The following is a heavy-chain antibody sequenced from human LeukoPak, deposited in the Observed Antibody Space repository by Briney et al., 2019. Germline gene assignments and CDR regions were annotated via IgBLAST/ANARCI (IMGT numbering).Heavy chain of an antibody. CDR3: ARGPITTRSHFDY. D-gene: IGHD3-22*01. J-gene: IGHJ4*02. Sequence: ASVKVSCKASGGTFSSYAISWVRQAPGQGLEWMGGIIPIFATANYAQKFQGRVTITADESTSTAYMELSSLRSEDTAVYYCARGPITTRSHFDYWGQGTLVTVSS. CDR1: GGTFSSYA. CDR2: IIPIFATA. V-gene: IGHV1-69*13.